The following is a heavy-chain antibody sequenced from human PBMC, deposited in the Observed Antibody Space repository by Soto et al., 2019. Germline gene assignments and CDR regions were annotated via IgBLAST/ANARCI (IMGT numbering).Heavy chain of an antibody. CDR2: IYWDDDK. D-gene: IGHD3-3*01. J-gene: IGHJ6*02. Sequence: GSGPTLVNPTQTLTLTCTFSGFSLSTSGVGVGWIRQPPGKALEWLALIYWDDDKRYSPSLKSRLTITKDTSKNQVVLTMTNMDPVDTATYYCAHTLSSPYYDFWSGYYDNTGYYYYGMDVWGQGTTVTVSS. V-gene: IGHV2-5*02. CDR1: GFSLSTSGVG. CDR3: AHTLSSPYYDFWSGYYDNTGYYYYGMDV.